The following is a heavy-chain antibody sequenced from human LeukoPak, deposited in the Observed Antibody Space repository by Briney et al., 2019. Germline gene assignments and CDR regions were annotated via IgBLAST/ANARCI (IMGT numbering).Heavy chain of an antibody. Sequence: SQTLSLTCAISVDSVSSNSDVWNWIRQSPSRGLEWLGRAYYRSKWYNDYAVSVKSRIIINPDTSKNQFSLQLNSVTPEDTAVYYCARGYCSGGSCYFDYWGQGTLVTVSS. CDR1: VDSVSSNSDV. V-gene: IGHV6-1*01. CDR3: ARGYCSGGSCYFDY. D-gene: IGHD2-15*01. CDR2: AYYRSKWYN. J-gene: IGHJ4*02.